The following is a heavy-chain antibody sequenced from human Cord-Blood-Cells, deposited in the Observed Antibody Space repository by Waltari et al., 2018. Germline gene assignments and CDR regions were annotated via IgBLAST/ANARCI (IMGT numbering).Heavy chain of an antibody. CDR1: GGSISSHY. CDR2: IYYSGST. CDR3: AREEQLVGMDV. D-gene: IGHD6-6*01. J-gene: IGHJ6*02. Sequence: QVQLQESGPGLVKPSETLSLTCPVSGGSISSHYWSWIRQPPGKGLEWIGYIYYSGSTNYNPSLKSRVTISVDTSKNQFSLKLSSVTAADTAVYYCAREEQLVGMDVWGQGTTVTVSS. V-gene: IGHV4-59*11.